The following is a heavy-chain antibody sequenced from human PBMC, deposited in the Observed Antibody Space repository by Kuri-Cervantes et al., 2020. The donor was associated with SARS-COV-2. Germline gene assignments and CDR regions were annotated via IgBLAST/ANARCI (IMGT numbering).Heavy chain of an antibody. Sequence: GSLRLSCAVYGGSFSGYYWSWIRQPPGKGLEWIGEINHSGSTNYNPSLKSRVTISVDTSKNQFSLKLSSVTAADTAVYYCARGGIAAAVDDYWGQGTLVTVSS. CDR2: INHSGST. D-gene: IGHD6-13*01. V-gene: IGHV4-34*01. J-gene: IGHJ4*02. CDR1: GGSFSGYY. CDR3: ARGGIAAAVDDY.